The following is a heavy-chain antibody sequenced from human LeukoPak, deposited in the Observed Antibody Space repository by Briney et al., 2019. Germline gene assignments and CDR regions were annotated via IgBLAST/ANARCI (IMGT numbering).Heavy chain of an antibody. D-gene: IGHD3-16*02. Sequence: GASVKVSCKASGYTFTSYYMHWVRQAPGQGLEWMGIINPSGGSTSYAQKFQGRVTMTRDTSTSTVYMELSSLRSEDTAVYYCARRVMITFGGVIVDAFDIWGQGTMVTVSS. J-gene: IGHJ3*02. CDR1: GYTFTSYY. CDR2: INPSGGST. CDR3: ARRVMITFGGVIVDAFDI. V-gene: IGHV1-46*01.